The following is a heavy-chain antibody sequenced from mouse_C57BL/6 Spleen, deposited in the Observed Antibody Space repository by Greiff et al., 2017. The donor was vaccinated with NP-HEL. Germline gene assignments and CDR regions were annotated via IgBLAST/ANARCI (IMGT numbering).Heavy chain of an antibody. CDR2: INPNNGGT. Sequence: EVQLQQSGPELVKPGASVKIPCKASGYTFTDYNMDWVKQSHGQSLEWIGDINPNNGGTIYNQKFKGKATLTVDKSSSTAYMELRSLTSEDTAVYYCAREGDGYYGGNYYAMDYWGQGTSVTVSS. CDR1: GYTFTDYN. D-gene: IGHD2-3*01. J-gene: IGHJ4*01. CDR3: AREGDGYYGGNYYAMDY. V-gene: IGHV1-18*01.